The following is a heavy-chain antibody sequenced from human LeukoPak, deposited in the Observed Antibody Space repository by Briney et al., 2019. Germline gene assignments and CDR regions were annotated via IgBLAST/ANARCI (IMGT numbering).Heavy chain of an antibody. CDR3: ARNLIPEQLVLNF. CDR1: GGSISSSSYY. V-gene: IGHV4-61*05. D-gene: IGHD6-13*01. CDR2: IYYTGST. J-gene: IGHJ4*02. Sequence: SETLSLTCTVSGGSISSSSYYWDWIRQPPGKGLEWIGYIYYTGSTNYNPSLKSRVTMSVDTSKNQFSLNLRSVTPEDTAVYYCARNLIPEQLVLNFWGQGTLVTVSS.